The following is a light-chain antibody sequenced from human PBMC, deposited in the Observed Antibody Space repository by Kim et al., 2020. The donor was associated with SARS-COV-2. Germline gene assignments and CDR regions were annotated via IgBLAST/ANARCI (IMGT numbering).Light chain of an antibody. CDR2: EVT. CDR3: CSYAGSYTYV. V-gene: IGLV2-8*01. Sequence: QSALTQPPSASGSPGQSVTISCTGTSSDVGGYNSVSWYQQHPGKAPKLMIYEVTKRPSGVPDRFSGSKSGNTASLTVSGLQAEDEADYYCCSYAGSYTYVFGTGTKVTVL. J-gene: IGLJ1*01. CDR1: SSDVGGYNS.